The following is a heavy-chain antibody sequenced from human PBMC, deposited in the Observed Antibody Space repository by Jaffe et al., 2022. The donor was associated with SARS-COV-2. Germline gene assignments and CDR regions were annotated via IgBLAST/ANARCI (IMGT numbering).Heavy chain of an antibody. CDR3: ARHMEYDFWSGYSSPFGY. Sequence: QLQLQESGPGLVKPSETLSLTCTVSGGSISSSSYYWGWIRQPPGKGLEWIGSIYYSGSTYYNPSLKSRVTISVDTSKNQFSLKLSSVTAADTAVYYCARHMEYDFWSGYSSPFGYWGQGTLVTVSS. CDR2: IYYSGST. CDR1: GGSISSSSYY. D-gene: IGHD3-3*01. V-gene: IGHV4-39*01. J-gene: IGHJ4*02.